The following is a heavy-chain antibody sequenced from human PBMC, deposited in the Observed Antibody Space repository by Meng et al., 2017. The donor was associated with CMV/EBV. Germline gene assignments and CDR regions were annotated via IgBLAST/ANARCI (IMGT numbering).Heavy chain of an antibody. CDR3: ARDRNVSPESRVAPLDH. CDR2: SITYSGEK. CDR1: GYMVTTYG. Sequence: ASVMISCKASGYMVTTYGLTWVRQAPGQGLEWMGWSITYSGEKQCTQKFQGRVTMTTDTATRIAYMEVRSVTSDDTAIYFCARDRNVSPESRVAPLDHWGQGTLVTVSS. J-gene: IGHJ4*02. V-gene: IGHV1-18*01. D-gene: IGHD2-21*01.